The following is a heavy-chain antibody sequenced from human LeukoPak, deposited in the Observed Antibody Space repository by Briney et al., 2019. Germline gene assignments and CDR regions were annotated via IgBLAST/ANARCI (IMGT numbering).Heavy chain of an antibody. J-gene: IGHJ4*02. V-gene: IGHV4-59*11. CDR2: IYYSGST. Sequence: SETLSLTCTVSGGSISSHYWSWIRQPPGKGLEWIGYIYYSGSTNYNPSLRSRVTISVDTSKNQFSLKLSSVTAADTAVYYCARSTGRYSYGSEPFDYWGQGTLVTVSS. CDR1: GGSISSHY. D-gene: IGHD5-18*01. CDR3: ARSTGRYSYGSEPFDY.